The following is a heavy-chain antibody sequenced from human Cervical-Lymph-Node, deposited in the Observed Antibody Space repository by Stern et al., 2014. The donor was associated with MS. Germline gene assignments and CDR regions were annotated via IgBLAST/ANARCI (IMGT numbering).Heavy chain of an antibody. CDR1: GGSVTNNDYF. V-gene: IGHV4-39*01. J-gene: IGHJ2*01. Sequence: QVQLQESGPGLVKPSETLSLTCTVSGGSVTNNDYFWAWIRQPPGKGLEWVGSIHDIGSTYYNPSLRSRATTSIDTSKTHFSLKLNSVTAADTAVYFCAKSTYSSGWYWYFDLWGRGTLVTVSS. CDR2: IHDIGST. D-gene: IGHD3-22*01. CDR3: AKSTYSSGWYWYFDL.